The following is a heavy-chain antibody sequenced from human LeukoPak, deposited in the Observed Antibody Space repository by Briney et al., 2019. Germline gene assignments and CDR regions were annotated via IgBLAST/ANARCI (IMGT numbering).Heavy chain of an antibody. V-gene: IGHV3-48*04. J-gene: IGHJ5*02. D-gene: IGHD1-14*01. Sequence: GGSLRLSCAASGFTFSSYSMNWVRQAPGKGLEWVSYISSSSSTIYYADSVKGRFTISRDNAKNSLYLQMNSLRAEDTAVYYCASTPPTTPSLNWFDPWGQGTLVTVSS. CDR3: ASTPPTTPSLNWFDP. CDR1: GFTFSSYS. CDR2: ISSSSSTI.